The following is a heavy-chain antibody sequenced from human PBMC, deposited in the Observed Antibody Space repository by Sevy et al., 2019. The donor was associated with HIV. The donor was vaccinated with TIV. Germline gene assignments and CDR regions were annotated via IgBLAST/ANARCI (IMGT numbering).Heavy chain of an antibody. J-gene: IGHJ5*02. Sequence: ASVKVSCKASGYTFTGYYMHWVRQAPGQGLEWMGWINPNSGGTNYAQKFQGRVTMTRDTSISTAYMELSRLRSDDTAVYYCARDRGSSSSLNWFDPWDQGTLVTVSS. CDR1: GYTFTGYY. CDR2: INPNSGGT. D-gene: IGHD6-13*01. CDR3: ARDRGSSSSLNWFDP. V-gene: IGHV1-2*02.